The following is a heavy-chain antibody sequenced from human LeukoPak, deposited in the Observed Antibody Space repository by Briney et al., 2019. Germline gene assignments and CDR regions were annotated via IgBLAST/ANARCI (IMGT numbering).Heavy chain of an antibody. CDR3: ARRNYYGSGPWYFDL. D-gene: IGHD3-10*01. CDR1: GFTFSSYA. J-gene: IGHJ2*01. V-gene: IGHV3-64*01. CDR2: ISSNGGST. Sequence: PGGSLRLSCAASGFTFSSYAMHWVRQAPGKGLGYVSAISSNGGSTYYANSVKGRFTISRDNSKNTLYLQMGSLRAEDMAVYYCARRNYYGSGPWYFDLWGRGTLVTVSS.